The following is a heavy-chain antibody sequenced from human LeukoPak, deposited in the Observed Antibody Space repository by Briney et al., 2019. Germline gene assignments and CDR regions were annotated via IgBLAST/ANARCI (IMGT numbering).Heavy chain of an antibody. V-gene: IGHV3-11*06. CDR2: ISSSSSYT. J-gene: IGHJ3*02. Sequence: PGGSLRLSCAASGFTFSNYEMNWVRQAPGKGLEWVSYISSSSSYTNYADSVKGRFTISRDNAKNSLYLQMNSLRAEDTAVYYCARDEASGSYGIWGQGTMVTVSS. D-gene: IGHD1-26*01. CDR1: GFTFSNYE. CDR3: ARDEASGSYGI.